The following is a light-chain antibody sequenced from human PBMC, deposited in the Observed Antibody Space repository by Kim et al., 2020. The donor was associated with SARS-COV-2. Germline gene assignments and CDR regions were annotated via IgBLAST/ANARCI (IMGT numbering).Light chain of an antibody. CDR2: DAS. CDR1: QSINNW. CDR3: QQYKSVSGLT. J-gene: IGKJ4*01. Sequence: DIQMTQSPSTLSASVGDRVTITCRASQSINNWLAWYQQKPGKAPKLLIYDASCLESGVPSRFSGSGSGTEFTLTISSLQPDDFATYYCQQYKSVSGLTFGGGTKVEIK. V-gene: IGKV1-5*01.